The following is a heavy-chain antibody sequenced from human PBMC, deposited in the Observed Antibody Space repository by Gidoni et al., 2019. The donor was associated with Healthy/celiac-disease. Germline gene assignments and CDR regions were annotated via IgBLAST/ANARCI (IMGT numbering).Heavy chain of an antibody. Sequence: QVQLVQSGAEVKKPRASVKVSCQASGYTCTSYSMPWVRQAPGQGLEWMGIINPRGGSTSYAQKFQGRVTMTRDTSTSTVYMELSSLGSEDTAVYYCARDRVGAKGMDVWGQGTTVTVSS. V-gene: IGHV1-46*03. CDR2: INPRGGST. J-gene: IGHJ6*02. D-gene: IGHD1-26*01. CDR1: GYTCTSYS. CDR3: ARDRVGAKGMDV.